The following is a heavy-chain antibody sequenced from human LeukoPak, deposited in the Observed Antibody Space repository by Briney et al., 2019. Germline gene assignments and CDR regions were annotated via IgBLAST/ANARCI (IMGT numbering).Heavy chain of an antibody. CDR1: GFTFDDYG. CDR2: INWNGGST. J-gene: IGHJ5*02. V-gene: IGHV3-20*04. D-gene: IGHD2-21*02. CDR3: ARVPYCGGDCYSNWFDP. Sequence: GGSLRLSCAASGFTFDDYGMSWVRQAPGEGLEWVSGINWNGGSTGYADSVKGRFTISRDNAKNSLYLQMNSLRAEDTALYYCARVPYCGGDCYSNWFDPWGQGTLVTVSS.